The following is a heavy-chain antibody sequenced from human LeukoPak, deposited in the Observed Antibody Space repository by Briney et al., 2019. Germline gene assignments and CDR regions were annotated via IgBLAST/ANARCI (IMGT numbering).Heavy chain of an antibody. CDR1: GFTFSSYS. Sequence: GGSLRLSCAASGFTFSSYSMNWVRQAPGKGLEWVSSISSSSSYIYYADSVKGRFTISRDNAKNSLYLQMNSLRAEDTAVYYCARGGLYCSSTSCYISWGQGTLVTVSS. D-gene: IGHD2-2*02. V-gene: IGHV3-21*01. J-gene: IGHJ5*02. CDR2: ISSSSSYI. CDR3: ARGGLYCSSTSCYIS.